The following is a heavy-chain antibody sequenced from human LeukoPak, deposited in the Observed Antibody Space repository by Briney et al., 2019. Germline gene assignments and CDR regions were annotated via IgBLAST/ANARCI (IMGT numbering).Heavy chain of an antibody. V-gene: IGHV1-2*02. CDR1: GGTFSSYA. CDR2: INPNSGGT. Sequence: ASVKVSCKASGGTFSSYAISWVRQAPGQGLEWMGWINPNSGGTNYAQKFQGRVTMTRDTSISTAYMELSRLRSDDTAVYYCARDVGYYYDSSGYYFWGQGTLVTVSS. J-gene: IGHJ4*02. D-gene: IGHD3-22*01. CDR3: ARDVGYYYDSSGYYF.